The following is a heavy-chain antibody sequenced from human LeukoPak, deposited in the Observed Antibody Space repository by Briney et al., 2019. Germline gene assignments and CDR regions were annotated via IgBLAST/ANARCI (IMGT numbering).Heavy chain of an antibody. CDR2: MNPNSGNT. CDR3: ARGGTYDFWSGYFWDYYYYGMDV. J-gene: IGHJ6*02. D-gene: IGHD3-3*01. V-gene: IGHV1-8*01. Sequence: ASVNVSCTASGYTFTSYDINWVRQATGQGLEWMGWMNPNSGNTGYAQKFQGRVTMTRNTSISTAYMELSSLRSEDTAVYYCARGGTYDFWSGYFWDYYYYGMDVWGQGTTVTVSS. CDR1: GYTFTSYD.